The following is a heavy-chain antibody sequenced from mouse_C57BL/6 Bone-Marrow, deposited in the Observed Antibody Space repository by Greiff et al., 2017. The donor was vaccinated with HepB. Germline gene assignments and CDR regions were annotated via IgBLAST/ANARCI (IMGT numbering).Heavy chain of an antibody. D-gene: IGHD2-5*01. CDR2: IDPENGDT. Sequence: EVQLQQSGAELMRPGASVKLSCTASGFNIKDDYMHWVKQRPEQGLEWIGWIDPENGDTEYASKFQGKATITADTSSNTAYLQLSSLTSEDTAVYYWTTGQPYSKRAWFAYWGQRTLVTVAA. CDR1: GFNIKDDY. J-gene: IGHJ3*01. CDR3: TTGQPYSKRAWFAY. V-gene: IGHV14-4*01.